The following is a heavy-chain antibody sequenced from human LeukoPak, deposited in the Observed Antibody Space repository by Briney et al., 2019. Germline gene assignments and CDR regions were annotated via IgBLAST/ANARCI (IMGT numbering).Heavy chain of an antibody. CDR2: ISSSGSTI. Sequence: PGRSLRLSFSASGFTFSSYEINWGRQPPGKWLEWVSSISSSGSTIYYADSVKGRFTISRDNAKNSLYLQMNSLRAEDTAVYYCARGKDFWSGYRYYYYYYGMDVWGQGTTVTVSS. V-gene: IGHV3-48*03. D-gene: IGHD3-3*01. J-gene: IGHJ6*02. CDR3: ARGKDFWSGYRYYYYYYGMDV. CDR1: GFTFSSYE.